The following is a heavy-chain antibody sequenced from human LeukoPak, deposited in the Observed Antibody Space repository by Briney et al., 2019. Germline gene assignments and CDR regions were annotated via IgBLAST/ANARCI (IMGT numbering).Heavy chain of an antibody. D-gene: IGHD6-13*01. V-gene: IGHV3-30*18. J-gene: IGHJ6*04. CDR3: AKDHRMGIAEDYYYGMDV. Sequence: GRSLRLSCAASGFTFSSYGMHWVRQAPGKGLEWVAVISYDGSNKYYADSVKGRFTISRDNSKNTLYLQMNSLRAEDTAVYYCAKDHRMGIAEDYYYGMDVWGKGTTVTVSS. CDR2: ISYDGSNK. CDR1: GFTFSSYG.